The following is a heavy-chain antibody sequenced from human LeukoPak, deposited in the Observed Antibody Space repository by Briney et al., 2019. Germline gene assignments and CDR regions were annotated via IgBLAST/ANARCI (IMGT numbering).Heavy chain of an antibody. V-gene: IGHV3-53*01. Sequence: PGGSLRLSCAASGFTVSSNYMSWVRQAPGKGPEWVSIIYSGGNTHYADSVKGRFTISRDTSKNTLFLQMNSLRAEDTAIYYCAREIRSSASCYHGYWGQGTLVTVSS. CDR2: IYSGGNT. CDR3: AREIRSSASCYHGY. D-gene: IGHD2-2*01. CDR1: GFTVSSNY. J-gene: IGHJ4*02.